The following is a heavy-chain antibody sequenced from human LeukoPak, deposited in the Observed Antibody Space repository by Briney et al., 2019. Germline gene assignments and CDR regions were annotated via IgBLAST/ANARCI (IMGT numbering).Heavy chain of an antibody. CDR2: ISKSDNTL. CDR1: GFTFENYC. Sequence: GGSLRLSCAASGFTFENYCMTWIRQAPGKGLQWVSYISKSDNTLYYADSVKGRFTISRDNDKNLLYLQMNNLRAEDTAIYYCARVVAVTVTGIFDIWGQGTMVTVSS. J-gene: IGHJ3*02. CDR3: ARVVAVTVTGIFDI. D-gene: IGHD2-21*02. V-gene: IGHV3-11*01.